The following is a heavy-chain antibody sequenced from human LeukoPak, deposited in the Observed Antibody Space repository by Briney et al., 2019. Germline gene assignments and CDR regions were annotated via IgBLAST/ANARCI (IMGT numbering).Heavy chain of an antibody. CDR3: VRMNYVSSGWGAPFDH. CDR1: GFTFSSYS. CDR2: IRSSGSTI. Sequence: AGRSLRLSCAASGFTFSSYSMNWVRRAPGEGLEWLSYIRSSGSTIYYADSVKGRFTISRDNAKNSLYLQMNSLRAEDTALYYCVRMNYVSSGWGAPFDHWGQGTLVTVSS. D-gene: IGHD1-7*01. J-gene: IGHJ4*02. V-gene: IGHV3-48*04.